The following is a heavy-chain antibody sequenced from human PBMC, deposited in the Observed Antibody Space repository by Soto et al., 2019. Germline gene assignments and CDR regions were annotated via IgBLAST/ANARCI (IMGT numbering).Heavy chain of an antibody. CDR1: GHSITSAYN. CDR2: IYQSGST. J-gene: IGHJ4*02. CDR3: AILTVTHESDY. D-gene: IGHD2-8*01. Sequence: SETLSLTCAVSGHSITSAYNWGWFPQPPGKGLEWLGTIYQSGSTSYNPSIKNRVTISVETSKNHFSLKLRSVTAADTAVYFGAILTVTHESDYWGQGTLVTVSS. V-gene: IGHV4-38-2*01.